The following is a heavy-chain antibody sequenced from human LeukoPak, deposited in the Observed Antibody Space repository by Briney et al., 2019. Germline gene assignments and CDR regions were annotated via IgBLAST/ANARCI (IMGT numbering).Heavy chain of an antibody. CDR1: GFTFSSYA. J-gene: IGHJ4*02. V-gene: IGHV3-23*01. Sequence: GGSLRLSCAASGFTFSSYAMGWVRQAPGKGLEWVSAISGSGGSTYYADSVKGRFTISRDNSKNPLYLQMNSLRAEDTAVYYCAKVGSGWYRGYFDYWGQGTLVTVSS. CDR3: AKVGSGWYRGYFDY. D-gene: IGHD6-19*01. CDR2: ISGSGGST.